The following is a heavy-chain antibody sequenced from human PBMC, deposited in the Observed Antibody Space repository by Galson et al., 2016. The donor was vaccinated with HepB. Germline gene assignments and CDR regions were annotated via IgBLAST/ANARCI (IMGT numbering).Heavy chain of an antibody. V-gene: IGHV3-30-3*01. Sequence: SLRLSCAASGFTFSSYAMHWVRQAPGKGLEWVAVISYDGSTKYYADSVKGRFTISRDNSKNTLSVQMNSLRAEDMAVYYCAVAYSNYWPLGYWGQGTLVTVSS. J-gene: IGHJ4*02. D-gene: IGHD2-21*01. CDR1: GFTFSSYA. CDR3: AVAYSNYWPLGY. CDR2: ISYDGSTK.